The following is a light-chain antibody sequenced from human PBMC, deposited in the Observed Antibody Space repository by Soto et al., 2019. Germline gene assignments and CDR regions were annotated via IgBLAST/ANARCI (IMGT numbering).Light chain of an antibody. CDR3: NSYAGSNSFV. CDR1: SSDVGAYNY. CDR2: EVN. J-gene: IGLJ1*01. V-gene: IGLV2-8*01. Sequence: QSVLTQPPSASGSPGQSVTISCTGTSSDVGAYNYVSWYQQHPGKAPQLMIYEVNKRPSGVPDRFSGSKSGNTASLTVSGLQAEDEAHYYCNSYAGSNSFVFGSGTKVTVL.